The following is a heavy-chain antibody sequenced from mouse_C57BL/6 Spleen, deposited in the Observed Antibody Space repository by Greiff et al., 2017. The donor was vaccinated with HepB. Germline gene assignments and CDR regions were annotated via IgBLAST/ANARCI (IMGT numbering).Heavy chain of an antibody. CDR2: IYPRSGNT. Sequence: VQLQQSGAELARPGASVKLSCKASRYTFTSYGISWVKQRTGQGLEWIGEIYPRSGNTYYNEKFKGKATLTADKSSSTAYMELRSLTSEDSAVYFCAREGITTVVRYFDYWGQGTTLTVSS. J-gene: IGHJ2*01. CDR3: AREGITTVVRYFDY. CDR1: RYTFTSYG. D-gene: IGHD1-1*01. V-gene: IGHV1-81*01.